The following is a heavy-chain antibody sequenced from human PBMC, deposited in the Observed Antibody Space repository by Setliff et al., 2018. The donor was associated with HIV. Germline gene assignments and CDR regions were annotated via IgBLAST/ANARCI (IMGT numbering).Heavy chain of an antibody. CDR1: GFAFSSYA. CDR3: AGENVDIVATTKAIDF. D-gene: IGHD5-12*01. J-gene: IGHJ4*02. V-gene: IGHV3-21*01. Sequence: GGSLRLSCAASGFAFSSYALNWVRQAPGKGLEWVSSITYSGSHKFYADSLKGRFTISRDNAEKSLYLQMNSLRAEDTAVYYCAGENVDIVATTKAIDFWGQGTLVTVSS. CDR2: ITYSGSHK.